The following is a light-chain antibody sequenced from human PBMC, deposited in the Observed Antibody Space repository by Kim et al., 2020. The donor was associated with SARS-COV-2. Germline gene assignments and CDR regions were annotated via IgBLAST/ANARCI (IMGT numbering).Light chain of an antibody. CDR1: QGISNY. V-gene: IGKV1-27*01. Sequence: DIQMTQSPSSFSASIGDRVTITCRASQGISNYLAWYQQKPGKVPELLIYAASTLQSGVPSRFSGSGSGTVFTLTISILQAEDVATYCYQNYNNAPNTFGQGTRLEIK. J-gene: IGKJ5*01. CDR2: AAS. CDR3: QNYNNAPNT.